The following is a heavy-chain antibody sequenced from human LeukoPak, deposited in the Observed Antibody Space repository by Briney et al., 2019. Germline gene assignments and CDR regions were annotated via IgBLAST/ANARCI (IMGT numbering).Heavy chain of an antibody. CDR2: IYYSGST. J-gene: IGHJ3*02. CDR3: AGTPHQKYSSGWSDAFDI. V-gene: IGHV4-39*07. D-gene: IGHD6-19*01. Sequence: SETLSLTCSVSGGSISSNTYYWGWIRQPPGKGLEWIGSIYYSGSTYYNPSLKSRVTISIDTSKNQFSLTLNSVTAADTAVYYCAGTPHQKYSSGWSDAFDIWGQGTMVTVSS. CDR1: GGSISSNTYY.